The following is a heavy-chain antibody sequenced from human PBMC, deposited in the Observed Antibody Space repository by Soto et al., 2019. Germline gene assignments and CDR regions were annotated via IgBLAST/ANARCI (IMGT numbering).Heavy chain of an antibody. D-gene: IGHD4-17*01. V-gene: IGHV4-59*12. Sequence: PSETRSLTCSVSGGSISNDYWSWIRQPPGRGLEWIGHIFYSGSTNYNPALKSRVSISVDTSKNQFSLKVSSVTAADTAVYYCARDATTVGKSWFDPWGQGTLVTVS. J-gene: IGHJ5*02. CDR3: ARDATTVGKSWFDP. CDR2: IFYSGST. CDR1: GGSISNDY.